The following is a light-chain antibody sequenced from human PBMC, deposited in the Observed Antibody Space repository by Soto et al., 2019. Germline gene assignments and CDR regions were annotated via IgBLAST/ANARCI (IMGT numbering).Light chain of an antibody. CDR1: QSIRSY. V-gene: IGKV1-39*01. CDR3: QQGYDLPYT. CDR2: AAS. J-gene: IGKJ2*01. Sequence: DIQMTQSPSSLSASVGDRVTITCRASQSIRSYLNWYQQKPGKAPKVLVYAASSLQSGVPSRFSGSGFGTDFTFTIGSLQPEDFAIYYCQQGYDLPYTFGQGTKVDIK.